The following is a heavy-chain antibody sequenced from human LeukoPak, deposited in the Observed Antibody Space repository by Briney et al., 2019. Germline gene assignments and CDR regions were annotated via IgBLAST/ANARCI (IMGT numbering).Heavy chain of an antibody. V-gene: IGHV1-18*01. D-gene: IGHD2-2*01. CDR1: GYTFTSYG. CDR2: ISAYNGNT. J-gene: IGHJ4*02. CDR3: ARDSCSSTSCSTDY. Sequence: ASVKVSCKASGYTFTSYGISWVRQAPGQGLEWMGWISAYNGNTNYAQKLQGRVTVTTDTSTGTAYMELRSLRSDDTAVYYCARDSCSSTSCSTDYWGQGTLVTVSS.